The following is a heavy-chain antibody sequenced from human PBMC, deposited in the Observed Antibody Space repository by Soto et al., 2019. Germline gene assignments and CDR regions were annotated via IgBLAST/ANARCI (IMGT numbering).Heavy chain of an antibody. V-gene: IGHV1-69*13. CDR2: IIPIFGTA. Sequence: ASVKVSCKASGGTFSSYAISWVRQAPGQGLEWMGGIIPIFGTANYAQKFQGRVTITADESTSTAYMELSSLRSEDTAVYYCARVGQQLAPSEYYFDYWGQGTLVTVSS. CDR3: ARVGQQLAPSEYYFDY. D-gene: IGHD6-13*01. CDR1: GGTFSSYA. J-gene: IGHJ4*02.